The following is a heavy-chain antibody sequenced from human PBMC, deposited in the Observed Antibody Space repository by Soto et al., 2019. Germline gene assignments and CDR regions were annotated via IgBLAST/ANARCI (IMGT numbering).Heavy chain of an antibody. CDR3: ARSGSGSGWL. V-gene: IGHV4-61*01. D-gene: IGHD6-19*01. Sequence: VQLQESGPGLVKPSETLSLTCTVSGGSVSSGRFYWSWIRQPPGKGLEWIGYIYYSGSTKYNSSLRSRVTISVDTSKNQFSLKLTSVTAADTAVYYCARSGSGSGWLGGQGTLVTVSS. CDR2: IYYSGST. J-gene: IGHJ4*02. CDR1: GGSVSSGRFY.